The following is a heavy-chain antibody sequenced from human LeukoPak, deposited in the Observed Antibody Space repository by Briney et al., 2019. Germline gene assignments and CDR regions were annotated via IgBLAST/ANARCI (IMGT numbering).Heavy chain of an antibody. CDR2: IRSKANSYAT. CDR1: GFTFSGSA. D-gene: IGHD3-9*01. CDR3: TRLNYDILTGYYRDYYYYYMDV. V-gene: IGHV3-73*01. J-gene: IGHJ6*03. Sequence: GGSLRLSCAASGFTFSGSAMHWVRQASGKGLEGVGRIRSKANSYATAYDASVKGRFTISRDDSKNTAYLQMTSLKTEDPAVYYCTRLNYDILTGYYRDYYYYYMDVWGKGTTVTVSS.